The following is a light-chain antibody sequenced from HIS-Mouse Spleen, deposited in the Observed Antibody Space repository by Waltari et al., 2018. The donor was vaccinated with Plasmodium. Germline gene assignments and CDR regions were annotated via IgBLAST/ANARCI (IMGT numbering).Light chain of an antibody. V-gene: IGLV3-10*01. CDR2: EDS. Sequence: SYELTQPPSVSVSPGQTASITCSGDALPKKYAYWYQQKAGQAPVLVIYEDSKQPSGIPDRFSGSSSGTMATLTISGAQVEDEADYYCQSADSSGTPNWVFGGGTKLTVL. CDR1: ALPKKY. J-gene: IGLJ3*02. CDR3: QSADSSGTPNWV.